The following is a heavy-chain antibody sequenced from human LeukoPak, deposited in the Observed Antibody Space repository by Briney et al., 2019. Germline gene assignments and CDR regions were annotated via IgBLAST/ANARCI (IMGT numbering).Heavy chain of an antibody. CDR2: INAKSGGT. CDR1: GYTFTDYF. V-gene: IGHV1-2*06. Sequence: ASVKVSCKASGYTFTDYFIQWVRQAPGQGLEWMGRINAKSGGTEDAQDFQGRVTMTRDTSISTAYMELSRLRSDDTAVYYCARSLGPSSIFGVALFDYWGQGTPVTVSS. J-gene: IGHJ4*02. D-gene: IGHD3-3*01. CDR3: ARSLGPSSIFGVALFDY.